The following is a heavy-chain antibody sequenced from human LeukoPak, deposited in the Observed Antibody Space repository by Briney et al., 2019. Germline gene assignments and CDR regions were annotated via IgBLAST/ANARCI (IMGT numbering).Heavy chain of an antibody. CDR1: GYTFTGYY. CDR3: ARDAGSGSYYPLYYYYYYMDV. J-gene: IGHJ6*03. D-gene: IGHD3-10*01. Sequence: GASVKVSCKASGYTFTGYYMHWVRQAPGQGLEWMGWINPNSGGTNYAQKFQGRVTMTRDTSISTAYMELSRLRSDDTAVYYCARDAGSGSYYPLYYYYYYMDVWGKGTTVTVSS. CDR2: INPNSGGT. V-gene: IGHV1-2*02.